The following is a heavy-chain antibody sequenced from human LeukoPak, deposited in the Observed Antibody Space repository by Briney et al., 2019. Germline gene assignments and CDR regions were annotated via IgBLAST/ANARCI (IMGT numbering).Heavy chain of an antibody. Sequence: GGSLRLSCAASGFTFSSYAMHWVHQAQGKGLEWVAVISYDGNNKYYADSVKGRFTISRDNSKNTLYLQMNSLRAEDTAVYYCARGSWVPHWGQGTLVTVSS. V-gene: IGHV3-30*04. J-gene: IGHJ4*02. CDR1: GFTFSSYA. D-gene: IGHD4/OR15-4a*01. CDR3: ARGSWVPH. CDR2: ISYDGNNK.